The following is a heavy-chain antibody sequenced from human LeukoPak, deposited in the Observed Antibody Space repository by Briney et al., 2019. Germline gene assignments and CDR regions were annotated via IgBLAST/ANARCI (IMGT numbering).Heavy chain of an antibody. V-gene: IGHV3-23*01. J-gene: IGHJ3*02. Sequence: GGSLRLSCAASGFTFSSYAMSWVRQAPGKGLEWVSAISGSGGSTYYADSVKGRFTISRDNSKNTLYLQMNSLRAEDTAVYYCARSYYYDSSGSDDAFDIWGQGTMVTVSS. D-gene: IGHD3-22*01. CDR1: GFTFSSYA. CDR3: ARSYYYDSSGSDDAFDI. CDR2: ISGSGGST.